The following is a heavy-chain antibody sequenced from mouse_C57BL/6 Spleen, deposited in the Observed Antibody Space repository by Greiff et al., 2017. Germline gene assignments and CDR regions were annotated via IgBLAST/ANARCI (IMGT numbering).Heavy chain of an antibody. D-gene: IGHD2-2*01. J-gene: IGHJ4*01. CDR1: GYTFTSYG. CDR3: ARSTMVTYYAMDY. V-gene: IGHV1-81*01. Sequence: VQLVESGAELARPGASVKLSCKASGYTFTSYGISWVKQRTGQGLEWIGEIYPRSGNTYYNEKFKGKATLTADKSSSTAYMELRSLTSEDSAVYFCARSTMVTYYAMDYWGQGTSVTVSS. CDR2: IYPRSGNT.